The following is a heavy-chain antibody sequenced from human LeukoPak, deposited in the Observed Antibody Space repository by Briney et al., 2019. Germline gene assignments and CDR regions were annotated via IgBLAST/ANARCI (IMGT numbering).Heavy chain of an antibody. CDR1: GASISSYF. J-gene: IGHJ4*02. V-gene: IGHV4-59*01. Sequence: PSETLSLTCTVSGASISSYFWSWIRQPPGKGLEWIGYIHYSGSTNYNPSLKSRVTMSIDTSKNQFSLKLTSVTAADTAVYYCAKDRSGSGWFFDYWGQGTLVTVSS. CDR3: AKDRSGSGWFFDY. CDR2: IHYSGST. D-gene: IGHD6-19*01.